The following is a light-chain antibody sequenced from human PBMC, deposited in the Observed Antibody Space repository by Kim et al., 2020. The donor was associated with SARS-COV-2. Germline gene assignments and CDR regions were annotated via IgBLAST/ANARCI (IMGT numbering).Light chain of an antibody. Sequence: EVVMTQSPGTLSVSPGERVALSCRASQPISTHLAWYQHRPGQAPRLLIYDASTRATDIPARFSGSGSGTEFSLTISSLQSEDSAVYYCQQYDIWPRAFGQGTKLEI. V-gene: IGKV3-15*01. CDR1: QPISTH. J-gene: IGKJ1*01. CDR2: DAS. CDR3: QQYDIWPRA.